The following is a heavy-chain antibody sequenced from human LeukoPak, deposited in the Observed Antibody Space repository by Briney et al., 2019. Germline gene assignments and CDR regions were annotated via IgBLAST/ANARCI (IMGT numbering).Heavy chain of an antibody. J-gene: IGHJ4*02. CDR1: GFTVSSNY. CDR3: ARVHSYCSTTSCLDY. V-gene: IGHV3-53*01. Sequence: GGSLRLSCAASGFTVSSNYMSWVRQAPGKGLEWVSVIYSGGSTYYADSVKGRFTISRDNSKNTLYLQMNSLRAEDTAVYYCARVHSYCSTTSCLDYWGQGPLVTVSS. CDR2: IYSGGST. D-gene: IGHD2-2*01.